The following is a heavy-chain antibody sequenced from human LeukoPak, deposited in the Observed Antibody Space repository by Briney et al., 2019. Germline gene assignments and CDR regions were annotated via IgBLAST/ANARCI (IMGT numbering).Heavy chain of an antibody. D-gene: IGHD2-21*02. CDR1: GYTFTGYY. V-gene: IGHV1-18*04. CDR2: ISAYNGNT. Sequence: ASVKVSCKASGYTFTGYYMHWVRQAPGQGLEWMGWISAYNGNTKYAQKVQGRVTMTTDTSTSTAYMELRSLRSDDTAVYYCARDKSVVTALVRPRIDYWGQGTLVTVSS. CDR3: ARDKSVVTALVRPRIDY. J-gene: IGHJ4*02.